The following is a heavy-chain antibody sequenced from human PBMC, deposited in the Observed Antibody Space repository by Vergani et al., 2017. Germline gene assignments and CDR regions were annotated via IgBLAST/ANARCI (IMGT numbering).Heavy chain of an antibody. CDR3: ARDRGCATIICYFSGACDY. V-gene: IGHV3-33*01. J-gene: IGHJ4*02. D-gene: IGHD2-21*02. Sequence: QVQLVESGGGVVQPGRSLRLSCAASGFSFSSFGFHWVRQAPGKGLEWVAFIHYDGSHEYYIDSVKGRFTISRDNSKNTLILQMNGLRAEDTAVYYCARDRGCATIICYFSGACDYWGLGTLVSVSS. CDR2: IHYDGSHE. CDR1: GFSFSSFG.